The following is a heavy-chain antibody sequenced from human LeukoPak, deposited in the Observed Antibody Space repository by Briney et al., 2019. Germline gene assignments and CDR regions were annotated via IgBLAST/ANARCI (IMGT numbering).Heavy chain of an antibody. Sequence: AASVKVSCKASGGTFSSYAISWVRQAPGQGLEWMGGIIPIFGTANYAQKFQGRVTITADKSTSTAYMELSSLRSEDTAVYYCARDPWSVALMVYANAFDIWGQGTMVTVSS. J-gene: IGHJ3*02. CDR1: GGTFSSYA. CDR2: IIPIFGTA. CDR3: ARDPWSVALMVYANAFDI. D-gene: IGHD2-8*01. V-gene: IGHV1-69*06.